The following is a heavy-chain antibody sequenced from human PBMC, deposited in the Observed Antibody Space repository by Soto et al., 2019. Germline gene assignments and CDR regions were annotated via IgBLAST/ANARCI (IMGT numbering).Heavy chain of an antibody. CDR2: ISGSGIST. J-gene: IGHJ2*01. CDR3: AKDPVGPDWYFDL. V-gene: IGHV3-23*01. CDR1: GFTVSSYW. Sequence: SLRLSCAASGFTVSSYWMHWVRQAPGKGLEWVSGISGSGISTHYADSVKGRFTVSRDNSKNTLYQQMNSLRAEDTAVYNCAKDPVGPDWYFDLLGRGTLVTVYS.